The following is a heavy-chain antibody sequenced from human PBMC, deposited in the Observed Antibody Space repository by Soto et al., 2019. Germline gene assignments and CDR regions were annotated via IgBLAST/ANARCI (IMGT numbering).Heavy chain of an antibody. D-gene: IGHD6-13*01. CDR3: VKGRSSSWFPPANWFDP. CDR1: GFTFSSYA. CDR2: VSGSGVST. J-gene: IGHJ5*02. Sequence: EVQLLESGGGLVQPGGSLRLSCAASGFTFSSYAMSWVRHAPGKGLGWVSAVSGSGVSTYYADSVKGRFTISRDNSKNTPHVQMNSLRAEDTAVYYCVKGRSSSWFPPANWFDPWGQGTLVSVSS. V-gene: IGHV3-23*01.